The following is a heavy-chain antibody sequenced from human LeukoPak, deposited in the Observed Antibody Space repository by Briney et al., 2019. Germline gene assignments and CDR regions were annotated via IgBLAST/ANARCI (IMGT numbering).Heavy chain of an antibody. Sequence: SETLSLTCTVSGGSISSYYWSWIRQPAGKGLEWIGRIYTSGSTNYNPSLKSRVTISVDTSKNQFSLKLSSVTAADTAVYYCARDSRSGGTTYFDYWGQGTLVTVSS. CDR2: IYTSGST. J-gene: IGHJ4*02. CDR3: ARDSRSGGTTYFDY. V-gene: IGHV4-4*07. D-gene: IGHD2-15*01. CDR1: GGSISSYY.